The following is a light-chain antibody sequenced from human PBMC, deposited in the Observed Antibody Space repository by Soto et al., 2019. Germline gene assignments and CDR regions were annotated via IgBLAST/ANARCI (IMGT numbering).Light chain of an antibody. Sequence: EIVMTQSPATLSVSPGERATLSCRASQSVRSNLAWYQQKPGQAPRLLIYGASTRATGIPARFSGSGSGTDFTLAISSLQSEDFAVYYCQEYNNWPSITFGQGTRLEI. CDR2: GAS. CDR1: QSVRSN. CDR3: QEYNNWPSIT. V-gene: IGKV3-15*01. J-gene: IGKJ5*01.